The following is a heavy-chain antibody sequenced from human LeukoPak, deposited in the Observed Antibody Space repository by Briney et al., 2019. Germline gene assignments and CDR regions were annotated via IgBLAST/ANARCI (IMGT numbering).Heavy chain of an antibody. D-gene: IGHD6-13*01. V-gene: IGHV3-48*01. CDR2: ISSGNSNI. CDR3: ARRPSYKYSSSFQPPGDYYYYMDV. J-gene: IGHJ6*03. Sequence: PGGSLRLSCAASGFTFSSYTMNWVRQAPGKGLEWVSYISSGNSNIYYADSVKGRFTISRDNAKNSLYLQMNSLRAEDTAVYYCARRPSYKYSSSFQPPGDYYYYMDVWGKGTTVTISS. CDR1: GFTFSSYT.